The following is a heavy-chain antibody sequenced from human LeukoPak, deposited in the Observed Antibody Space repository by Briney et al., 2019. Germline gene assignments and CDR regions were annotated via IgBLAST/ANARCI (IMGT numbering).Heavy chain of an antibody. V-gene: IGHV1-69*04. D-gene: IGHD4-17*01. CDR2: IIPIFGIA. J-gene: IGHJ5*02. CDR3: AREAPHYCDLNCFDP. Sequence: SVKVSCTASGGTFSSYAISWVRQAPGQGLEWMGRIIPIFGIANYEQKFQGRVTITTDKSTSTAYMELSSLRSEDTAVYYCAREAPHYCDLNCFDPWGQGTLVTVSS. CDR1: GGTFSSYA.